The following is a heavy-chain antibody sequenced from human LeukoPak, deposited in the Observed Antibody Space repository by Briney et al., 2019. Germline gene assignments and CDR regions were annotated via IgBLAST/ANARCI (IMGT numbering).Heavy chain of an antibody. CDR3: AKEHQYSSSWDGVDFGSYFDY. J-gene: IGHJ4*02. V-gene: IGHV3-30*18. CDR1: GFTFSSYA. CDR2: ISYDGSNK. Sequence: GGSLRLSCAASGFTFSSYAMNWVRQAPGKGLEWVAVISYDGSNKYYADSVKGRFTISRDNSKNTLYLQMNSLRAEDTAVYYCAKEHQYSSSWDGVDFGSYFDYWGQGTLVTVSS. D-gene: IGHD6-13*01.